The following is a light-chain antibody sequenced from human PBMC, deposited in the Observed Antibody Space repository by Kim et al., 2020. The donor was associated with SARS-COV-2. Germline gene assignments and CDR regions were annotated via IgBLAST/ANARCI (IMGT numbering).Light chain of an antibody. V-gene: IGLV1-51*01. CDR2: DNN. CDR3: GTWDSSLNGLV. Sequence: GQKVPTSCSGSSSNIGNNYVSWYQQLPGTAPKLLIYDNNKRPSGIPDRFSGSKSGTSATLGITGLQTGDEADYYCGTWDSSLNGLVFGGGTQLTVL. CDR1: SSNIGNNY. J-gene: IGLJ2*01.